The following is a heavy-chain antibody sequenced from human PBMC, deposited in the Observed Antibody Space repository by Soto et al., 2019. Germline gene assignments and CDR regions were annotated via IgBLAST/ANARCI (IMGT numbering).Heavy chain of an antibody. CDR2: IDWDEDK. J-gene: IGHJ6*02. CDR3: ARILGHHAYGMDV. CDR1: GFSLTTGGMC. V-gene: IGHV2-70*01. Sequence: SGPTLVNPTHILTLTCTFSGFSLTTGGMCVSLIRQPPGKALEWLALIDWDEDKYYSTSLKTRLTISKDTSKNQVVLTMTNMDPVDTATYYCARILGHHAYGMDVWGQGTTVTVSS.